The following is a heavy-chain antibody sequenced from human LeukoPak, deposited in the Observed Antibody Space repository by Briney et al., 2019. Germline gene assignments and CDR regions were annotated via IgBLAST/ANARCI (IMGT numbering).Heavy chain of an antibody. V-gene: IGHV3-74*01. J-gene: IGHJ4*02. Sequence: PGGSLRLSCAASGFTFSSYWIHWVRQAPGKGLVWVSRINSDGSSTTYADSVKGRFTISRDNAMNTLYLQMNSLTAEDTAVYYCAGIVGAKTYWGQGTLVTVSS. CDR1: GFTFSSYW. D-gene: IGHD1-26*01. CDR3: AGIVGAKTY. CDR2: INSDGSST.